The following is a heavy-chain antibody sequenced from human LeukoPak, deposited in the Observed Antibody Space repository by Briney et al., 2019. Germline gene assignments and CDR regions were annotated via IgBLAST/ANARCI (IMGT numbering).Heavy chain of an antibody. Sequence: AETLSLTCAVYGGSFSGYYWSWIRQPPGKGLEWIGEMNHSGSTNYNPSLKSRVTILVETPNKQFFLKLSSVTAAATPVFYFARVGNYYDSLQPPWGQRNLGT. V-gene: IGHV4-34*01. CDR3: ARVGNYYDSLQPP. D-gene: IGHD3-22*01. CDR2: MNHSGST. CDR1: GGSFSGYY. J-gene: IGHJ4*02.